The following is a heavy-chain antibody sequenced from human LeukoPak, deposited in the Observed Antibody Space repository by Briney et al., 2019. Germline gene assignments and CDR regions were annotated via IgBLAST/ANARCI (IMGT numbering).Heavy chain of an antibody. CDR3: TRDYQNEY. V-gene: IGHV3-49*04. D-gene: IGHD3-16*02. J-gene: IGHJ4*02. CDR1: GFTFSSYG. Sequence: GRSLRLSCAASGFTFSSYGMHWVRQAPGKGLEWVGFVRGKVNGETTLYAASVEGRFTITRDDSKSVVYLQMNSLKTEDTGVYYCTRDYQNEYWGQGTLVTVSS. CDR2: VRGKVNGETT.